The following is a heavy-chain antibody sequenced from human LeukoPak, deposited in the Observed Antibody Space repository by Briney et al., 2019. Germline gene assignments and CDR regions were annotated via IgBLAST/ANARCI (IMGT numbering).Heavy chain of an antibody. Sequence: PGRSPRLSCAASGFTFDDYVMYWVRQAPGKGLEWVSSISTSSSYIYYADSVKGRFSISRDNAKNSVYLQMNNLRAEDTAVYYCARAGTGLDYWGQGTLVTVSS. D-gene: IGHD2-8*02. J-gene: IGHJ4*02. CDR1: GFTFDDYV. V-gene: IGHV3-21*01. CDR2: ISTSSSYI. CDR3: ARAGTGLDY.